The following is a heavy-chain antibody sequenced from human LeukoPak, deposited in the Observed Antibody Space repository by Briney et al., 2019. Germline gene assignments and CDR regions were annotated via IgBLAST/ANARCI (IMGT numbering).Heavy chain of an antibody. CDR3: VRGGIVGTTARVPLFDY. CDR1: GVSISSDNYY. CDR2: IFYRGGT. V-gene: IGHV4-39*01. J-gene: IGHJ4*02. D-gene: IGHD1-26*01. Sequence: SETLSLTCSVSGVSISSDNYYWGWIRQPPGKGLEWIGNIFYRGGTYSNPSLKSRLTISVDTSKNQFSLRLSSVTATDTAVYYCVRGGIVGTTARVPLFDYWGQGTLVTVSS.